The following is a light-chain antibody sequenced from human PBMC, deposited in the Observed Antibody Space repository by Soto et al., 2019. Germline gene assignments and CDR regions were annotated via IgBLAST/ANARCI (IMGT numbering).Light chain of an antibody. CDR1: QSVLHSSNNKNY. CDR2: WAS. J-gene: IGKJ4*01. CDR3: QQYYSSPLT. V-gene: IGKV4-1*01. Sequence: DIVMTQSPDSLAVSLGERATINCKSSQSVLHSSNNKNYLAWYQQKPRQPPKLLIYWASTRESGVPDRFSGSGSGTDVTRTISSLQAEDVAVYYCQQYYSSPLTFGGGTKVESK.